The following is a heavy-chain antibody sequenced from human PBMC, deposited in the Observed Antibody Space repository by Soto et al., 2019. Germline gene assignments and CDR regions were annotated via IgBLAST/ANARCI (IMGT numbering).Heavy chain of an antibody. D-gene: IGHD3-22*01. J-gene: IGHJ4*02. CDR1: GFTFSSYS. Sequence: GGSLRLSCAGSGFTFSSYSMNWVRQAPGKGLEWVSSISSSSSYIYYADSVKGRFTISRDNAKNSLYLQMNSLRAEDTAVYYGASPRGDSSGYCNFLDYWGQGTLVTVSS. CDR3: ASPRGDSSGYCNFLDY. V-gene: IGHV3-21*01. CDR2: ISSSSSYI.